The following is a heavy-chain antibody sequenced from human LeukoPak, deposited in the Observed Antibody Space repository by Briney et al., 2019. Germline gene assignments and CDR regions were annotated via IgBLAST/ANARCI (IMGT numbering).Heavy chain of an antibody. CDR2: INPSGGST. V-gene: IGHV1-46*01. Sequence: ASVKVSCKASGYTFTSYYMHRVRQAPGQGLEWMGIINPSGGSTSYAQKFQGRVTMTRDTSTSTVYMELSSLRSEDTAVYYCIAAAGPTFDYWGQGTLVTVTS. CDR3: IAAAGPTFDY. D-gene: IGHD6-13*01. CDR1: GYTFTSYY. J-gene: IGHJ4*02.